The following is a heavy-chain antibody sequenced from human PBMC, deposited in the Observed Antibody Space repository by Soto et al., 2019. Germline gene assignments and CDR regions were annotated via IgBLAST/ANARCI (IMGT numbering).Heavy chain of an antibody. J-gene: IGHJ4*02. CDR1: GSTFTRYA. D-gene: IGHD5-12*01. CDR3: VRNIVATGYFDY. CDR2: INAGNGNK. Sequence: XSVKVSCKASGSTFTRYAIHWVRQAPGQRLEWMGWINAGNGNKKYSENFQDRVTITRDTSASTAYMELSSLRSEDTAVYYCVRNIVATGYFDYWGQGTQVTAPQ. V-gene: IGHV1-3*01.